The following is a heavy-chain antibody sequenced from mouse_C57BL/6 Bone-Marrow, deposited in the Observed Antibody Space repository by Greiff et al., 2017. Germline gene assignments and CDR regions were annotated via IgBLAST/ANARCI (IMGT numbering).Heavy chain of an antibody. V-gene: IGHV14-4*01. Sequence: EVHLVESGAELVRPGASVKLSCTASGFNIKDDYMHWVKQRPEQGLEWIGWIDPENGDTEYASKFQGKATITADTSSNTAYLQLSSLTSEDTAVYYCTTIYYYGLDYWGQGTTLTVSS. CDR3: TTIYYYGLDY. D-gene: IGHD1-1*01. CDR2: IDPENGDT. CDR1: GFNIKDDY. J-gene: IGHJ2*01.